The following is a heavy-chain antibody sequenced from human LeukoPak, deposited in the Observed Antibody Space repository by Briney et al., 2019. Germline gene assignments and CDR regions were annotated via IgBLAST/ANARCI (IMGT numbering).Heavy chain of an antibody. CDR2: IWPSDSDT. CDR3: ARLWSGLSYFDY. Sequence: GESLKISCKGSGYDFTNYWIGWVRQMPGKGLEWMGIIWPSDSDTKYSPSLQGQVTISVDKSITTAYLQWSSLQASDTAMYYCARLWSGLSYFDYWGQGTLVTVSP. D-gene: IGHD3-3*01. J-gene: IGHJ4*02. V-gene: IGHV5-51*01. CDR1: GYDFTNYW.